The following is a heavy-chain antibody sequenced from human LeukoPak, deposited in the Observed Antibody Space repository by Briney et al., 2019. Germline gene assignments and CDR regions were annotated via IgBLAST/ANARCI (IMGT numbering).Heavy chain of an antibody. CDR2: ISGSGGNT. CDR3: AKGLVDGGDYYFDY. CDR1: GFTFSSYG. J-gene: IGHJ4*02. V-gene: IGHV3-23*01. Sequence: GGSLRLSCAASGFTFSSYGMSWVRQAPGKGLEWVSAISGSGGNTYYADSVKGRFTISGDNSKNTLYLQMNSLRVEDTAVYYCAKGLVDGGDYYFDYWGQGTLVTVSS. D-gene: IGHD2-21*02.